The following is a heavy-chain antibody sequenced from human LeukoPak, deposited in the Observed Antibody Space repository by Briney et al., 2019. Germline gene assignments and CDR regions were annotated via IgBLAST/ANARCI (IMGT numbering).Heavy chain of an antibody. CDR3: ARPFSSGWPFDY. Sequence: ASVKVSCKASGYTFTSYGISWVRQAPGQGLEWMGWISAYNGNTNYAQKLRGRVTMTTDTSTSTAYMELRSLGSDDTAVYYCARPFSSGWPFDYWGQGTLVTVSS. V-gene: IGHV1-18*01. CDR1: GYTFTSYG. D-gene: IGHD6-19*01. CDR2: ISAYNGNT. J-gene: IGHJ4*02.